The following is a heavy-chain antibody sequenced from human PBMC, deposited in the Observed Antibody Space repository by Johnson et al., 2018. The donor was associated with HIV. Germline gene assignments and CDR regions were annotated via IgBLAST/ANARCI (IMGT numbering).Heavy chain of an antibody. V-gene: IGHV3-43D*04. CDR3: ARDISSGYHAFDI. Sequence: VQLVESGGVVVQPGGSLRLSCAASGFTFDDYAMHWVRQAPGKGLEWVSLISWDGGSTAYADSVKGRFTISRDNAKNSLYLQMNSLRAEDTALYYCARDISSGYHAFDIWGQGTMVTVSS. J-gene: IGHJ3*02. CDR1: GFTFDDYA. CDR2: ISWDGGST. D-gene: IGHD3-22*01.